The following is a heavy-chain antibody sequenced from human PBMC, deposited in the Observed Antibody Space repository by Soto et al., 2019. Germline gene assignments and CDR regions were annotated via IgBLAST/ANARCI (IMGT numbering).Heavy chain of an antibody. V-gene: IGHV3-30-3*01. CDR3: ARSFGDDRYYYYGMDV. CDR2: ISYDGSNK. D-gene: IGHD3-16*01. Sequence: LRLSCAASGFTFSSYAMHWVRQSPGKGLEWVAVISYDGSNKYYADSVKGRFTISRDNSKNTLYLQMNSLRAEDTAVYYCARSFGDDRYYYYGMDVWGQGTTVTVSS. J-gene: IGHJ6*02. CDR1: GFTFSSYA.